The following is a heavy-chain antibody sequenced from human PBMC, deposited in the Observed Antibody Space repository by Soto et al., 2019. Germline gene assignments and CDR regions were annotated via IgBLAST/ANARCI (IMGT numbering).Heavy chain of an antibody. J-gene: IGHJ5*02. D-gene: IGHD1-7*01. CDR1: GGSLGGYY. CDR2: VSHVDST. CDR3: ARAYLTGTTPPYNWFDR. V-gene: IGHV4-34*01. Sequence: QVQLLQWGTGALKPSETLSLTCTVHGGSLGGYYWNWIRQSPGKALEWIGEVSHVDSTNYNPSLTGRAPISLDTPKNQFSLKLTSMTAADTAVYYCARAYLTGTTPPYNWFDRWGQGTLVTVSS.